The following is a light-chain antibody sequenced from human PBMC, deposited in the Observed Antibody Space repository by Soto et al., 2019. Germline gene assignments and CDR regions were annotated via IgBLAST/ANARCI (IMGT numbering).Light chain of an antibody. CDR3: QQYTSYYT. CDR2: KAS. V-gene: IGKV1-5*03. Sequence: DIQMTQSPSTLSASVGDRVTITYRASQSISNWLAWYQQKPGKAPKLLIYKASTLQSGVPSRFSGSGSGADFTLTISSLQPDDFGTYYCQQYTSYYTFGQGTKLEIK. J-gene: IGKJ2*01. CDR1: QSISNW.